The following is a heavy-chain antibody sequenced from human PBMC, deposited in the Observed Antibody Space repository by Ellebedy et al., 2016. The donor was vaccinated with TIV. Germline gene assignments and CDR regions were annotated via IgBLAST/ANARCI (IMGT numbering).Heavy chain of an antibody. CDR1: GFTLSNYN. D-gene: IGHD1-26*01. V-gene: IGHV3-21*06. J-gene: IGHJ4*02. Sequence: PGGSLRLSCVASGFTLSNYNMDWVSQSPGKGLEWVSSIRSTGSDKYYAESVKGRFTISRDNAQDTLFLQMNSLRAEDTAVYFCSRGWSTTDSWGQGTLVIVSS. CDR3: SRGWSTTDS. CDR2: IRSTGSDK.